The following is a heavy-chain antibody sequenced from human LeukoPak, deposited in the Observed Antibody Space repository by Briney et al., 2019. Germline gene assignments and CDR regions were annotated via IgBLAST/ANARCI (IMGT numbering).Heavy chain of an antibody. CDR3: ARRGETTVTTLDY. CDR2: ISSSGSPI. CDR1: GFIVSNND. D-gene: IGHD4-17*01. Sequence: TGRSLRLSCAASGFIVSNNDIHWVRQAPGKGLEWVSYISSSGSPIYYADSVKGRFTISRDSAKNSLYLQMNSLRAEDTAVYYCARRGETTVTTLDYWGQGTLVTVSS. V-gene: IGHV3-48*03. J-gene: IGHJ4*02.